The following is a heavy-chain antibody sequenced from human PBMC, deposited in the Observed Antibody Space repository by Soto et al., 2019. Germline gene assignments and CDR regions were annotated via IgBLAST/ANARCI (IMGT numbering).Heavy chain of an antibody. Sequence: GGSLRLSCAASGFTVSSNYMSWVRQAPGKGLEWVSVIYSGGSTYYADSVKGRFTISRDNSKNTLYLQMNSLRAEDTAVYYCAKYYYDSSGYHDYWGQGTLVTVSS. V-gene: IGHV3-66*01. CDR1: GFTVSSNY. J-gene: IGHJ4*02. CDR3: AKYYYDSSGYHDY. D-gene: IGHD3-22*01. CDR2: IYSGGST.